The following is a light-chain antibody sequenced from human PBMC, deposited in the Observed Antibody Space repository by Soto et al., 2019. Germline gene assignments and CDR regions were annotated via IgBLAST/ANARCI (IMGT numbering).Light chain of an antibody. CDR2: DAS. Sequence: EIVLTQSPATLSLSPGERATLSCRASQSVSTYLAWYQQKPGQAPRLLIYDASTRATGIPARFSGSGSGTDFTLTIISLEPEDFAVYYCQQRGNWPRTFGQGTKVEIK. CDR3: QQRGNWPRT. V-gene: IGKV3-11*01. J-gene: IGKJ1*01. CDR1: QSVSTY.